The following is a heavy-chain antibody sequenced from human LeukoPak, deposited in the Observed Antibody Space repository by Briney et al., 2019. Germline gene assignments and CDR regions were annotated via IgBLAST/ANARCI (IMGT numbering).Heavy chain of an antibody. CDR3: ARERGKGADINYKHGLRGTD. CDR1: GFTFSDFY. CDR2: ISRNGSTT. V-gene: IGHV3-11*04. J-gene: IGHJ4*02. D-gene: IGHD2-15*01. Sequence: PGGSLRLSCAASGFTFSDFYMSWIRQAPGKGLERVSYISRNGSTTYYADSVKGRVTISTDNAKNSVDLQLNRLRAEDTAVYYCARERGKGADINYKHGLRGTDWGQGNLVTVSS.